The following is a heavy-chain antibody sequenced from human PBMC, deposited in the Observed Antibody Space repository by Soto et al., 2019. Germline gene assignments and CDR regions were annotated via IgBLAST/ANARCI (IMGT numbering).Heavy chain of an antibody. Sequence: KSGGSLRLSCAASGFAISDFYMNWIRQAPGKGLEWVSCIGNFDGAIYYADSVKGRFDIVRDNAKNSVFLQMHTLGAEDSAVYYCARDHGPLWFGPYAMDVWGQGTTVTVSS. V-gene: IGHV3-11*01. CDR3: ARDHGPLWFGPYAMDV. CDR2: IGNFDGAI. J-gene: IGHJ6*02. D-gene: IGHD3-10*01. CDR1: GFAISDFY.